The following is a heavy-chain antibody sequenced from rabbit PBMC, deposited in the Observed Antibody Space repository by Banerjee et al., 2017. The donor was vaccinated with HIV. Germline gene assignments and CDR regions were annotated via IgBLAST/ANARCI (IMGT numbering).Heavy chain of an antibody. CDR1: GFSLSVSYY. V-gene: IGHV1S40*01. Sequence: QSLEESGGDLVKPGASLTLTCTASGFSLSVSYYMCWVRQAPGKGPEWIACIDTSRGSTYYASWAKGRFTISKTSSTTVTLQVTSLTAADTATYFCARDITAGYAGYGYGKFNLWGPGTLVTVS. CDR2: IDTSRGST. D-gene: IGHD6-1*01. J-gene: IGHJ4*01. CDR3: ARDITAGYAGYGYGKFNL.